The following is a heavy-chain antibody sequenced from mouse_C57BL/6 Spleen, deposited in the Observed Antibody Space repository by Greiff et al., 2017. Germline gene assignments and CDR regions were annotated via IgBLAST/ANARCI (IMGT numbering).Heavy chain of an antibody. CDR3: ARSSGYDGYFDY. Sequence: EVQLQQSGPELVKPGASVKISCKASGYTFTDYYMNWVKQSHGKSLEWIGDINPNNGGTSYNQKFKGKATLTVDTSSSTAYMELRSLTSEDSAVYYGARSSGYDGYFDYWGQGTTLTVSS. V-gene: IGHV1-26*01. CDR1: GYTFTDYY. CDR2: INPNNGGT. J-gene: IGHJ2*01. D-gene: IGHD2-2*01.